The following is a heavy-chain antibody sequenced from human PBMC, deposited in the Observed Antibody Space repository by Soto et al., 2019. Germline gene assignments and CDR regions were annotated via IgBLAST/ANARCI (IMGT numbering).Heavy chain of an antibody. D-gene: IGHD1-26*01. CDR3: AKDLYVQPPSGWFDP. Sequence: GGSLRLSCEASGFTFSGYGMHWVRQAPGKGLEWVAVISYYGTNEYYEDSVKGRFTISRDNSKNTLYLQMNSLRIEDTAVYFCAKDLYVQPPSGWFDPWGQGTVVTVS. J-gene: IGHJ5*02. V-gene: IGHV3-30*18. CDR2: ISYYGTNE. CDR1: GFTFSGYG.